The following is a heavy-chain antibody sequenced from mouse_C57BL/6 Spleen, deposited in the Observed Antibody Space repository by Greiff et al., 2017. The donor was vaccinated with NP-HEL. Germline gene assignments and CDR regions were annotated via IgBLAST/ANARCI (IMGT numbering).Heavy chain of an antibody. CDR2: IYPGDGDT. V-gene: IGHV1-80*01. J-gene: IGHJ2*01. CDR1: GYAFSSYW. D-gene: IGHD2-5*01. Sequence: QVQLQQSGAELVKPGASVKISCKASGYAFSSYWMNWVKQRPGKGLVWIGQIYPGDGDTNYNGKFKGKATLTADKSSSTAYMQLSSLTSEDSAVYFCARGGSNYDFDGWGQGTTLTVSS. CDR3: ARGGSNYDFDG.